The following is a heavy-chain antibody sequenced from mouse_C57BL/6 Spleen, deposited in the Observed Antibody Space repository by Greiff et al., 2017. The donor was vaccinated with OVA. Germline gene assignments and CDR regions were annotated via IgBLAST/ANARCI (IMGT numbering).Heavy chain of an antibody. Sequence: EVKLMESGGGLVKPGGSLKLSCAASGFTFSDYGMHWVRQAPEKGLEWVAYISSGSSTIYYADTVKGRFTISRDNAKNTLFLQMTSLRSEDTAMYYCARESHYYGSSYQAWVADWGQGTLVTVSA. CDR1: GFTFSDYG. J-gene: IGHJ3*01. CDR3: ARESHYYGSSYQAWVAD. V-gene: IGHV5-17*01. D-gene: IGHD1-1*01. CDR2: ISSGSSTI.